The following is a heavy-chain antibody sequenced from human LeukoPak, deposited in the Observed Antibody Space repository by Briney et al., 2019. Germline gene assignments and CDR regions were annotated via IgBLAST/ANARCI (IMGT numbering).Heavy chain of an antibody. D-gene: IGHD3-22*01. V-gene: IGHV4-61*01. CDR2: IYYSGST. Sequence: PSETLSLTCTVSSGSVSSGNYYWSWIRQPPGKGLEWIGFIYYSGSTNYNPSLKSRVTISVDTSKNQFSLKLSSVTAADTAVYYCARDPSGYFNYWGQGTLATVSS. CDR3: ARDPSGYFNY. CDR1: SGSVSSGNYY. J-gene: IGHJ4*02.